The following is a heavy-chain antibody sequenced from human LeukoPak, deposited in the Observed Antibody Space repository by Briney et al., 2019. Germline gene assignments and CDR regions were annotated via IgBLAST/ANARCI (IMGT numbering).Heavy chain of an antibody. CDR1: GGSFSGYY. J-gene: IGHJ4*02. CDR3: ARGRRDGYNFPKNKKFDY. D-gene: IGHD5-24*01. Sequence: PSETLSLTCAVYGGSFSGYYWSWIRQPPGKGLEWIGEINHSGSTSYNPSLKSRVTISVDTSKNQFSLKLSSVTAADTAVYYCARGRRDGYNFPKNKKFDYWGQETLVTVSS. V-gene: IGHV4-34*01. CDR2: INHSGST.